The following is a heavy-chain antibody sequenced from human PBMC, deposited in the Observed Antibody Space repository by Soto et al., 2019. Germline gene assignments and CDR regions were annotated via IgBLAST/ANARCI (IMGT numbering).Heavy chain of an antibody. CDR2: IYPGDSDT. CDR3: ARSGGYAYESPIPEPLFDY. CDR1: GYIFRTSW. V-gene: IGHV5-51*01. D-gene: IGHD5-18*01. J-gene: IGHJ4*02. Sequence: GESLKISCKGSGYIFRTSWIGWVRQMPGKGLEWMGVIYPGDSDTKYSPSFEGQIIMSVDMSISTAYLQLNSLKASDTATYFCARSGGYAYESPIPEPLFDYWGQGTLVTVSS.